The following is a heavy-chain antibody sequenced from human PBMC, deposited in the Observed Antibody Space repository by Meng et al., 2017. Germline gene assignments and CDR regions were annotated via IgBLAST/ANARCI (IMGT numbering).Heavy chain of an antibody. V-gene: IGHV1-8*03. D-gene: IGHD3-10*01. Sequence: QGQLVLSGAQVKKPVASVNVSFKASGYTFHSYDINLVRQATGPGLEWMGWMNPHSGNTGYAQKFQGRVTITRNTSISTAYMELSSLRSEDTAVYYCARGYYGSGLFDPWGQGTLVTVSS. J-gene: IGHJ5*02. CDR3: ARGYYGSGLFDP. CDR1: GYTFHSYD. CDR2: MNPHSGNT.